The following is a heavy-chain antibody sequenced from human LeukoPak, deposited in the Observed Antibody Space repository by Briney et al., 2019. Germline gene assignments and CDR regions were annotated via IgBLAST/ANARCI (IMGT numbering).Heavy chain of an antibody. CDR3: ARGEPGYFFDY. CDR2: IYYSGST. Sequence: SETLSLTCTVSGGSISSYYWSWIRQPPGKGLEWIGYIYYSGSTNYNPSLKSRVTISVDTSKNQFSLKLSSVTAADTAVYYCARGEPGYFFDYWGQGTLVTVSS. V-gene: IGHV4-59*01. J-gene: IGHJ4*02. CDR1: GGSISSYY. D-gene: IGHD3-9*01.